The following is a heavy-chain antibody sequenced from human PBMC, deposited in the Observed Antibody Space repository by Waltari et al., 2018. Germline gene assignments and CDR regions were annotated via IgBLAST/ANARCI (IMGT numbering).Heavy chain of an antibody. CDR3: AKVRSSGWYYFDS. J-gene: IGHJ4*02. Sequence: VQLVESGGGVVQPGGSLRLSCAASGFTFTNYGMHWVRQAPGKGLEWVAFIRYDGSNKYTANSVKGRFTISRDNSENTLYLQMNSLRTEDTAVFYCAKVRSSGWYYFDSWGQGTLVTVSS. V-gene: IGHV3-30*02. CDR2: IRYDGSNK. D-gene: IGHD6-19*01. CDR1: GFTFTNYG.